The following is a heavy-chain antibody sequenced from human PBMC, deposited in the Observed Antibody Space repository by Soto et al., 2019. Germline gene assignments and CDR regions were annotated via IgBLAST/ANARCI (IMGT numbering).Heavy chain of an antibody. Sequence: AGGSLRLSSAASGFNFGVFGMHWVRQAPGKGLERLSVLSYEGSEEYYADSVRGRFTISRDNSKNTLFLQMDSLRVDDTGVYYCALTRRSSLLEVAGPGFEYWGQGTLVTVSS. CDR3: ALTRRSSLLEVAGPGFEY. D-gene: IGHD6-19*01. CDR1: GFNFGVFG. J-gene: IGHJ4*02. CDR2: LSYEGSEE. V-gene: IGHV3-30*03.